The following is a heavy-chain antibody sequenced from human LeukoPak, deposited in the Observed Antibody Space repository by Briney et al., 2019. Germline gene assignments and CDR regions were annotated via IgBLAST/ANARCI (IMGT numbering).Heavy chain of an antibody. CDR3: ARDRGTWNDDGFDY. CDR2: IYYSGST. Sequence: SETLSLTCTVSGGSISSSSYYWGWIRQPPGKGLEWIGSIYYSGSTYYNPSLKSRVPISVDTPKKQFYLKLSSVAAADTAVYYCARDRGTWNDDGFDYGGRGTRVSVP. V-gene: IGHV4-39*02. D-gene: IGHD1-1*01. J-gene: IGHJ4*02. CDR1: GGSISSSSYY.